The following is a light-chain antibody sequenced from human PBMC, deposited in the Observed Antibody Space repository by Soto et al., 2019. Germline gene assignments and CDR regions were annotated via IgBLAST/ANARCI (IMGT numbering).Light chain of an antibody. CDR3: QQYGSSPV. J-gene: IGKJ1*01. V-gene: IGKV3-20*01. CDR1: QSVSSSY. CDR2: GAS. Sequence: EIVLTQSPCTLSLSPGERSTLSCMASQSVSSSYLAWYQQKPGQAPRLLIYGASSRATGIPDRFSGSGSGTDFTLTISRLEPEDFAVYYCQQYGSSPVFGQGTKVDIK.